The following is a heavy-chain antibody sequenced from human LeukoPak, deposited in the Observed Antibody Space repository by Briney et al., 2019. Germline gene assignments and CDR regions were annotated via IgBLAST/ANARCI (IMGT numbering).Heavy chain of an antibody. Sequence: GGSLRLSCAASGFTFSNAWMSWVRQAPGKGLEWVGRIKSKTDGETTDYAAPVKGRFTISRDDSKNTLYLQMNSLKTEDTAVYYCTTAVADYWGQGTLVTVSS. CDR2: IKSKTDGETT. CDR1: GFTFSNAW. D-gene: IGHD6-19*01. J-gene: IGHJ4*02. CDR3: TTAVADY. V-gene: IGHV3-15*01.